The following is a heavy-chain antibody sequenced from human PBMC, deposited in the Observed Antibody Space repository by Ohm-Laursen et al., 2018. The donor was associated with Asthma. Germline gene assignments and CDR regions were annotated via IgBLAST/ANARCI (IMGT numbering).Heavy chain of an antibody. D-gene: IGHD3-9*01. CDR2: VHSSGGA. V-gene: IGHV4-59*02. J-gene: IGHJ5*02. CDR1: GGSVSGYY. Sequence: SDTLSLTCAVSGGSVSGYYWSWIRQPPGRGLEWIAYVHSSGGANYNPSLQSRVTLSVDTSNNRVSLRLSFVTAADTALYFCARLDWALSVFDLWGQGALVTVAS. CDR3: ARLDWALSVFDL.